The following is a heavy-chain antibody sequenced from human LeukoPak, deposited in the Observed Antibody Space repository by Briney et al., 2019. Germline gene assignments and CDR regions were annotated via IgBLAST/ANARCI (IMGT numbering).Heavy chain of an antibody. D-gene: IGHD3-10*01. CDR2: IIPIFGTA. J-gene: IGHJ6*03. Sequence: ASVKVSCKASGGTFSSYAISWVRQAPGQGLEWMGGIIPIFGTANYAQKFQGRVTITADKSTSTAYMELSSLRSEDTAVYYCARGARDGSGSYYWRGYYYYYMDVWGKGTTVTVSS. CDR3: ARGARDGSGSYYWRGYYYYYMDV. CDR1: GGTFSSYA. V-gene: IGHV1-69*06.